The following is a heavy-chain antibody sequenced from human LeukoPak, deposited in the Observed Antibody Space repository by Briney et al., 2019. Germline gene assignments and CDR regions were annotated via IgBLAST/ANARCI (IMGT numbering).Heavy chain of an antibody. CDR3: AGESASGRPLDY. CDR1: GAPISSYF. Sequence: PSETLSLTCTVSGAPISSYFWSWIRQPAGKGLEWIGRISASGTTNYSPSLQNRLTMSVDTSKNHFSLNLTSVTAADTAVYYCAGESASGRPLDYWGQGTLVTVSS. CDR2: ISASGTT. V-gene: IGHV4-4*07. J-gene: IGHJ4*02. D-gene: IGHD3-10*01.